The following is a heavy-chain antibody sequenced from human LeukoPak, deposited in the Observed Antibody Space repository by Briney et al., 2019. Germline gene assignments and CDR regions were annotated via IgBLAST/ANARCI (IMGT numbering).Heavy chain of an antibody. CDR1: GYTFTSYG. Sequence: ASVKVSCKASGYTFTSYGISWVRQAPGQGLEWMGWISAYNGNTNYAQKLQGRVTMTTDTSTSTAYMELRSLRSDDTAVYYCARSEVNQLLYLEYWYFDLWGRGTLVTVSS. V-gene: IGHV1-18*01. CDR3: ARSEVNQLLYLEYWYFDL. CDR2: ISAYNGNT. J-gene: IGHJ2*01. D-gene: IGHD2-2*02.